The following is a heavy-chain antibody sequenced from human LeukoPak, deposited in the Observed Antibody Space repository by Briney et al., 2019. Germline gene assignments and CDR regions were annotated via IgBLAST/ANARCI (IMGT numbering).Heavy chain of an antibody. Sequence: GGSLRLSCGASGFTFSSYWMSWVRQAPGKGLEGVANIKQDGSEKYYVDSVKGRFTISRDNSKNSLYLQMNSLRAEDTAVYYCASVLLWFGEPSVGMDVWGQGTTVTVSS. CDR3: ASVLLWFGEPSVGMDV. CDR1: GFTFSSYW. CDR2: IKQDGSEK. V-gene: IGHV3-7*01. D-gene: IGHD3-10*01. J-gene: IGHJ6*02.